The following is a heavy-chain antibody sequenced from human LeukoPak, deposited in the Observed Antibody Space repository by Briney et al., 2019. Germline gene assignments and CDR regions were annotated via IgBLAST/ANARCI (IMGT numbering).Heavy chain of an antibody. CDR3: TTEGFTYGYHAIDN. CDR1: GFSFNNAW. CDR2: IRAKTNGGTT. D-gene: IGHD5-18*01. Sequence: GGSLRLSCEASGFSFNNAWMTWVRQAPGKGLQWVGRIRAKTNGGTTDYTAPVKGRFIISRDDSQSTLYLQMNSLKSEDTAVYYCTTEGFTYGYHAIDNWSQGTMVTVSS. J-gene: IGHJ3*02. V-gene: IGHV3-15*01.